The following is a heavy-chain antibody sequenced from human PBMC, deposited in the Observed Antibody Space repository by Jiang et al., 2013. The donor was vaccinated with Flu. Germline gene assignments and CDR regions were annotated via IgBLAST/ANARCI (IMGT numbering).Heavy chain of an antibody. CDR1: GGSFSGYY. V-gene: IGHV4-34*01. CDR3: ARFKLLSWYSYGSVWFDP. CDR2: INHSGST. J-gene: IGHJ5*02. D-gene: IGHD5-18*01. Sequence: LLKPSETLSLTCAVCGGSFSGYYWSWIRQPPGKGLEWIGEINHSGSTNYNPSLKSRVTISVDTSKNQFSLKLSSVTAADTAVYYCARFKLLSWYSYGSVWFDPWGQGTLVTVSS.